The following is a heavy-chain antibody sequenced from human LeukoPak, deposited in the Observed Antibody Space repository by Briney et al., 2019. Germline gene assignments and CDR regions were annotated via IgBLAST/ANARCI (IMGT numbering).Heavy chain of an antibody. D-gene: IGHD6-13*01. CDR3: ARDPGYSSSFDY. J-gene: IGHJ4*02. Sequence: ASVKVSCKASGYTFTGYYMRWVRQAPGQGLEWMGWINPNSGGTNYAQKFQGRVTMTRDTSISTAYMELSRLRSDDTAVYYCARDPGYSSSFDYWGQGNLVTVSS. CDR2: INPNSGGT. CDR1: GYTFTGYY. V-gene: IGHV1-2*02.